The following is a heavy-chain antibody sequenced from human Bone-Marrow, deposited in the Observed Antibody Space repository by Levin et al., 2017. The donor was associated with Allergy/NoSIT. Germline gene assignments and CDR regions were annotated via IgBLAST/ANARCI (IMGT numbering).Heavy chain of an antibody. CDR1: GFTFGDYT. Sequence: GESLKISCTTSGFTFGDYTMSWFRQAPGKGLEWLGFIRSKPYGATTEYAASVKGRFTISRDDSNIAHLQVSSLKTEDTAVYYCARGAASPYYYEYWGQGTLVTVSS. D-gene: IGHD6-6*01. CDR2: IRSKPYGATT. CDR3: ARGAASPYYYEY. J-gene: IGHJ4*02. V-gene: IGHV3-49*03.